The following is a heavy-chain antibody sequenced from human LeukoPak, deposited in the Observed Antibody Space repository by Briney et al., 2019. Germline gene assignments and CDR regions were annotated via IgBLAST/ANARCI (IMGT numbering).Heavy chain of an antibody. Sequence: ASVKVSCKSFGFTFTNYLLHWVRQAPGQGLEWVGRIAPSVDTTNYAQKFRGRVSMTRDTSTSTVYMELSSLRSDDTAIYYCVREESGGYFDYWGQGTLVTVSS. CDR1: GFTFTNYL. J-gene: IGHJ4*02. CDR2: IAPSVDTT. CDR3: VREESGGYFDY. D-gene: IGHD2-8*02. V-gene: IGHV1-46*01.